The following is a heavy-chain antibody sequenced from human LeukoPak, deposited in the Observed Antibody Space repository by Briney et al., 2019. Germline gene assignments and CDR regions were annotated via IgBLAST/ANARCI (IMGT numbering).Heavy chain of an antibody. CDR3: AKWGDYDILTGYYVSDF. CDR1: GFIFRNYA. J-gene: IGHJ4*02. V-gene: IGHV3-23*01. CDR2: ITGSGDTT. Sequence: GGSLRLSCAPSGFIFRNYAMRWVRQAPGKGLEWVSAITGSGDTTYYADSVKGRFTISRDNSKNTLYVEMNTLRAEDTAVYYCAKWGDYDILTGYYVSDFWGQGTLVTVSS. D-gene: IGHD3-9*01.